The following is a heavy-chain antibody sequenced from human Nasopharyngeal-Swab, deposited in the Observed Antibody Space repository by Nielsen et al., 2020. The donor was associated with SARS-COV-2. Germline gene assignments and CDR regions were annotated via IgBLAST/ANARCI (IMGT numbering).Heavy chain of an antibody. Sequence: WIRQPPGKGLEWVAVISYDGSNKYYADSAKGRFTISRDNSKNTLYLQMNSLRAEDTAVYYCARDWVGATNYWGQGTLVTVSS. J-gene: IGHJ4*02. CDR2: ISYDGSNK. V-gene: IGHV3-30-3*01. D-gene: IGHD1-26*01. CDR3: ARDWVGATNY.